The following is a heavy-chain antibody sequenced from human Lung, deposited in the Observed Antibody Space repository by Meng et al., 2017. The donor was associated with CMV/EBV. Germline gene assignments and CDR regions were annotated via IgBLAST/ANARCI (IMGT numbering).Heavy chain of an antibody. D-gene: IGHD3-3*01. CDR2: INPSGGST. J-gene: IGHJ6*02. Sequence: ASVKVSCKASGYTFTNNYIHWVRQAPGQGLEWMGTINPSGGSTRYTQKFQGRVTMTRDTSTATVYMEVSSLRSEDTAVYYCARDPYYDFWDGYYAAYYYFGLEDWGQGTTVTVSS. V-gene: IGHV1-46*01. CDR1: GYTFTNNY. CDR3: ARDPYYDFWDGYYAAYYYFGLED.